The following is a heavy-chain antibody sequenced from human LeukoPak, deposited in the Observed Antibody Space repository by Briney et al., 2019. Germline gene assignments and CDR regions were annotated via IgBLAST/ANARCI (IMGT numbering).Heavy chain of an antibody. J-gene: IGHJ6*03. V-gene: IGHV1-69*05. CDR1: GGTFSSYA. CDR2: IIPIFGTA. CDR3: ARLLLGYYYYMDV. D-gene: IGHD2-21*01. Sequence: SVKVSCKASGGTFSSYAISWVRQAPGQGLEWMGRIIPIFGTANYAQKFQGRVTITTDESTSTAYMELSSLRSEDTAVYYCARLLLGYYYYMDVWGKGTTVTVSS.